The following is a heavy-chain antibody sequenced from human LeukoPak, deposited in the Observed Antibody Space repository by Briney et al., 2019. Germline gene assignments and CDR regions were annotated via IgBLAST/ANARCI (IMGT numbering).Heavy chain of an antibody. Sequence: ASVKGSCKASGYTFTSYGISWVRQAPGQGLEWMGWISAYNGNTNYAQKLQGRVTMTTDTSTSTAYMELRSLRSDDTAVYYCAREGCGGDCYSYNWFDPWGQGTLVTVSS. J-gene: IGHJ5*02. D-gene: IGHD2-21*02. V-gene: IGHV1-18*01. CDR1: GYTFTSYG. CDR3: AREGCGGDCYSYNWFDP. CDR2: ISAYNGNT.